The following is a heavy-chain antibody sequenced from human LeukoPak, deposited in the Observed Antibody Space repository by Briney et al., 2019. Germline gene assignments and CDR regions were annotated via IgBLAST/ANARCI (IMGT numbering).Heavy chain of an antibody. Sequence: ASVKVSCKASGYTFTSYYMHWVRQAPGKVLEWRGIINPSGGSTSYAQKFQGRVTMTRDTSTSTVYMELSSLRSEDTAVYYCARDRGSGYYWARSYYYYGMDVWGQGTTVTVSS. D-gene: IGHD3-22*01. J-gene: IGHJ6*02. CDR3: ARDRGSGYYWARSYYYYGMDV. V-gene: IGHV1-46*01. CDR1: GYTFTSYY. CDR2: INPSGGST.